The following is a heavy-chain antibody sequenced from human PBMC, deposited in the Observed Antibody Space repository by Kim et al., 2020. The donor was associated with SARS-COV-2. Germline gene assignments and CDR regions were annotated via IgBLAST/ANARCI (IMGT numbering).Heavy chain of an antibody. J-gene: IGHJ6*02. CDR3: ARDRTDFWYYYYYGMDV. V-gene: IGHV3-48*03. D-gene: IGHD3-3*01. Sequence: VKGRFTIPRDNAKNSLYLQMNSLRAEDTAVYYCARDRTDFWYYYYYGMDVWGQGTTVTVSS.